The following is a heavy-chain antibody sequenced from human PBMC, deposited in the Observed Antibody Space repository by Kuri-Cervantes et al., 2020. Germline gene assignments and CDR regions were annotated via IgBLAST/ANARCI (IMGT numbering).Heavy chain of an antibody. Sequence: SETLSLTCTVSGGSVSSGSYYWSWIRQPPGKGLEWIGYIYHSGSTYYNPSLKSRVTISVDRSKNQFSLKLSSVTAADTAVYYCARRDYYSDYWGQGTLVTVSS. V-gene: IGHV4-30-2*01. CDR2: IYHSGST. J-gene: IGHJ4*02. CDR1: GGSVSSGSYY. CDR3: ARRDYYSDY.